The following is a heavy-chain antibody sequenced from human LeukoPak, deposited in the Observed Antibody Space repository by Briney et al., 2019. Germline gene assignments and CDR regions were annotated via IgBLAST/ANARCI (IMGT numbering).Heavy chain of an antibody. CDR1: GFTFDDYG. CDR2: INWNGGST. V-gene: IGHV3-20*04. CDR3: ARGDYETYYFDY. Sequence: GGSLRLSCAASGFTFDDYGMSWARQAPGKGLEWVSGINWNGGSTGYADSVKGRFTISRDNAKNSLYLQMNSLRAEDTALYYCARGDYETYYFDYWGQGTLVTVSS. J-gene: IGHJ4*02. D-gene: IGHD4-17*01.